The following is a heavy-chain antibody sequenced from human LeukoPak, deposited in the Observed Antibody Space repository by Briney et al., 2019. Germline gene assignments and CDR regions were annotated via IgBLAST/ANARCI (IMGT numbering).Heavy chain of an antibody. CDR3: VKNYYGSGSYLEFNY. CDR1: GLTFSSYA. V-gene: IGHV3-64D*09. J-gene: IGHJ4*02. CDR2: ISSNGGST. D-gene: IGHD3-10*01. Sequence: PGGSLRLSCSASGLTFSSYAMHWVRKAPGKGLEYVSGISSNGGSTYYADSAKGRFTISRDNSKNTLHLQMSSLRAQDTAVYYCVKNYYGSGSYLEFNYWGQGTLVTVSS.